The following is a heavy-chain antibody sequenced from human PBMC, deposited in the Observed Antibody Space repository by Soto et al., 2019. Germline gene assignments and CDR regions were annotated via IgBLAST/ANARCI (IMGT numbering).Heavy chain of an antibody. CDR3: SRARSHSYAYADY. V-gene: IGHV3-48*02. D-gene: IGHD5-18*01. Sequence: EVQLVESGGGLVQPGGSLRLSCGASGFTFSHYSMNWVRQAPGKELEWVAFISGSGSLIYYAESVKGRFTISRGSAQNLLDLQMNSLRDEDTAVYHCSRARSHSYAYADYWVQGSLGSVSS. CDR1: GFTFSHYS. J-gene: IGHJ4*02. CDR2: ISGSGSLI.